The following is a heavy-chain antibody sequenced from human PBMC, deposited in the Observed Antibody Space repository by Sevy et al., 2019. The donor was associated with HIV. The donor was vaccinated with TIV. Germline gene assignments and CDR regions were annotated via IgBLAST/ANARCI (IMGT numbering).Heavy chain of an antibody. J-gene: IGHJ4*02. CDR2: IRRNSHEPYGGTT. CDR1: GFTFGDYA. V-gene: IGHV3-49*03. D-gene: IGHD5-12*01. CDR3: TRPLATADTPEYFFDY. Sequence: GGSLRLSCTSSGFTFGDYAMSWYRQAPGKGLEWVAFIRRNSHEPYGGTTEYAASVKGRFTISRYDSKSIAYLQMNSLKIEDTAVYYCTRPLATADTPEYFFDYWGQGILVTVSS.